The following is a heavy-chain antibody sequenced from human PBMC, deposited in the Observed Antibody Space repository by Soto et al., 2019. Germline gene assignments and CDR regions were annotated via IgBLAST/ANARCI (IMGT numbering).Heavy chain of an antibody. Sequence: SETLSLTGTVSGGSISSYYWGWIRQPPGNGLEWIGYIYYSGSTSYNPSLKSRVTISVDTSKNQFSLKLSSVTAADTAVYYCARECSPVATNYYYGMEVWGQGTTVTFSS. V-gene: IGHV4-59*01. CDR2: IYYSGST. D-gene: IGHD5-12*01. CDR3: ARECSPVATNYYYGMEV. CDR1: GGSISSYY. J-gene: IGHJ6*02.